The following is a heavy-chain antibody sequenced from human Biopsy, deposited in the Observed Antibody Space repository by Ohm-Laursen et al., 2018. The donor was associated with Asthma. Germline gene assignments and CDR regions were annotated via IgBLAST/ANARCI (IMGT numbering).Heavy chain of an antibody. J-gene: IGHJ3*02. CDR3: AKWGSGYNIDAFDI. CDR1: GFSFSNYG. V-gene: IGHV3-30*18. CDR2: ISFDGSNK. Sequence: SLRLSCTASGFSFSNYGMHWVRQAPGKGLEWVAVISFDGSNKYYADFVKGRFTISRDNSKNTLYLQMNSLILEDTALYYCAKWGSGYNIDAFDIWGQGTVVTVSS. D-gene: IGHD3-3*01.